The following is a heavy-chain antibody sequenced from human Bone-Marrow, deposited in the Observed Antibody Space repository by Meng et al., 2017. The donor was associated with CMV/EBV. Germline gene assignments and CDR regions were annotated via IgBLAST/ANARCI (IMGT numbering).Heavy chain of an antibody. J-gene: IGHJ3*02. CDR1: GYSISSGYY. Sequence: SETLSLTCTVSGYSISSGYYWGWIRQPPGKGLEWIGSIYHSGSTYYNPSLKSRVTISVDTSKNQFSLKLSSVTAADTTVYYCARGLGGVLMVYARRGPWSYAFDIWGQGTMVTFSS. CDR2: IYHSGST. CDR3: ARGLGGVLMVYARRGPWSYAFDI. V-gene: IGHV4-38-2*02. D-gene: IGHD2-8*01.